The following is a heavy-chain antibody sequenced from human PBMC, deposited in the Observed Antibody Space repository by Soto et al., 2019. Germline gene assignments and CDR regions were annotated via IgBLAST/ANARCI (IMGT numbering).Heavy chain of an antibody. V-gene: IGHV3-66*01. Sequence: EVQLVESGGGLVHPGGSLRLSCVVSGLAASRNYMNWIRQAPGKGLEWVSTIYSGGATHYADSVKDRFTISRDDSKNTLYIQMNSLIVEDTAVYYCQSRNLYWGQGTLVTVSS. CDR2: IYSGGAT. CDR3: QSRNLY. J-gene: IGHJ4*02. D-gene: IGHD2-2*01. CDR1: GLAASRNY.